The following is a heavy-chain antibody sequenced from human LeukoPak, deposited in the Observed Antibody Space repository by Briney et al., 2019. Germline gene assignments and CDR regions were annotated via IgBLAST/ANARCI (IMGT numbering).Heavy chain of an antibody. CDR2: ISYSGST. J-gene: IGHJ4*02. V-gene: IGHV4-59*08. CDR1: GGSISGHH. D-gene: IGHD3-10*01. Sequence: SETLSLTCTVSGGSISGHHWSWIRQPPGKGLEWIGYISYSGSTNYNPSLKSRVTISVDTSKNQFSLKLSSVTAADTAVYYCARHEKLGQFDYWGQGTLVTVSS. CDR3: ARHEKLGQFDY.